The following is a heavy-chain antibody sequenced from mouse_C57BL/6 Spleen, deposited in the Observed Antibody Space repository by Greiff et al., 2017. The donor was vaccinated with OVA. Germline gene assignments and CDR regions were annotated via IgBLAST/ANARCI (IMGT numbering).Heavy chain of an antibody. CDR3: ARGDGYDSLYAMDY. J-gene: IGHJ4*01. V-gene: IGHV1-63*01. CDR2: IYPGGGCT. CDR1: GYTFTNYW. Sequence: QVQLQQPGAELVRPGTSVKMSCKASGYTFTNYWIGWVKQRPGHGLEWIGDIYPGGGCTNYNEKFKGKATLTADKSSSTAYMQFSSLTSEDSAIYYGARGDGYDSLYAMDYWGQGTSVTVSS. D-gene: IGHD2-2*01.